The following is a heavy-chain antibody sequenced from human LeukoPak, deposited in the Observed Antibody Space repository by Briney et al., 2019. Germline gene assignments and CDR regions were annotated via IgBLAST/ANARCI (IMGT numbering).Heavy chain of an antibody. CDR1: GGSFCGYY. V-gene: IGHV4-34*01. D-gene: IGHD3-10*01. J-gene: IGHJ4*02. Sequence: SETLSLTCAVYGGSFCGYYWSWIRQPPGKGLECIGDINHSGSTNYNPSLKSRVTISVDTSKNQFSLKLSSVTAADTAVYYCARGLVRYYYGSGSYSTYFDYWGQGTLVTVSS. CDR3: ARGLVRYYYGSGSYSTYFDY. CDR2: INHSGST.